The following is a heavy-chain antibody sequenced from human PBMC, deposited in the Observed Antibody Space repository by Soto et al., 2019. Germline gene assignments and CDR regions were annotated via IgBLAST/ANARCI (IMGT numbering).Heavy chain of an antibody. Sequence: KVSCKGSGDSSVGHWSPRVSKKPGKGLEWMGRIDPSDSQTYYSPSFRGHVTISVTKSITTVFLQWSSLRASDTAMYYCARQIYDSDTGPNFQYGFDSWGQGTPVTVSS. D-gene: IGHD3-22*01. CDR3: ARQIYDSDTGPNFQYGFDS. CDR2: IDPSDSQT. CDR1: GDSSVGHW. V-gene: IGHV5-10-1*01. J-gene: IGHJ4*02.